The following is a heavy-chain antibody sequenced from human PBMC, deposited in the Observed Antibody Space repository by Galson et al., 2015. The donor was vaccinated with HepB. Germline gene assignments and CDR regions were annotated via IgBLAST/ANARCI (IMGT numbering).Heavy chain of an antibody. CDR1: GFTFSDYA. D-gene: IGHD5-12*01. V-gene: IGHV3-23*01. J-gene: IGHJ4*02. Sequence: SLRLSCAASGFTFSDYAMSWVRQAPGKGLEWVSAISTTGGSTNYADSVKGRFTISRDNFKNTLYLQMSSLRAEDTAVYYCAKDIIQIWLRPAFDYWGQGSLVTVSS. CDR3: AKDIIQIWLRPAFDY. CDR2: ISTTGGST.